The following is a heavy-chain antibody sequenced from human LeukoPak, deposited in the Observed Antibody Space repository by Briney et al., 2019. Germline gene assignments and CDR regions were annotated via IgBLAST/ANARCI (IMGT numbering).Heavy chain of an antibody. V-gene: IGHV3-66*01. CDR1: GFTFSSYE. D-gene: IGHD2-15*01. CDR3: AKASRYCTGGSCYQNWFDP. CDR2: LYSGGIT. Sequence: GGSLRLSCAASGFTFSSYEMTWVRQAPGKGLEWVSVLYSGGITYYADSVKGRFTVSRDNSKNTLYLQMNSLRAEDTAVYYCAKASRYCTGGSCYQNWFDPWGQGTRVTVSS. J-gene: IGHJ5*02.